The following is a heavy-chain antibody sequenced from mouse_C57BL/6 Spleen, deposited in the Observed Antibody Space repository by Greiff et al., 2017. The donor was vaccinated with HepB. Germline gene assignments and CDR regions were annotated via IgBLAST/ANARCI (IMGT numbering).Heavy chain of an antibody. V-gene: IGHV1-62-2*01. D-gene: IGHD2-5*01. CDR3: ARHEGGDSNYFYAMDY. CDR1: GYTFTEYT. J-gene: IGHJ4*01. Sequence: QVQLHQSGAELVKPGASVKLSCKASGYTFTEYTIHWVKQRSGQGLEWIGWFYPGSGSIKYNEKFKDKATLTADKSSSTVYMELSRLTSEDSAVYFCARHEGGDSNYFYAMDYWGQGTSVTVSS. CDR2: FYPGSGSI.